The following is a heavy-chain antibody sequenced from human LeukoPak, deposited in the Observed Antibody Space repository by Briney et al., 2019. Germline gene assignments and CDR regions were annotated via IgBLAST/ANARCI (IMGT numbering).Heavy chain of an antibody. D-gene: IGHD2-21*02. CDR2: INWNGGST. Sequence: GGSLRLSCAASGFTFDDYGMSWVRQAPGKGLEWVSGINWNGGSTGYADSVKGRFTISRDNAKNSLYLQMNSLRAEDTAVYYCARVHEAYCGGDCYSYFDYWGQGTLVTVSS. CDR1: GFTFDDYG. J-gene: IGHJ4*02. V-gene: IGHV3-20*04. CDR3: ARVHEAYCGGDCYSYFDY.